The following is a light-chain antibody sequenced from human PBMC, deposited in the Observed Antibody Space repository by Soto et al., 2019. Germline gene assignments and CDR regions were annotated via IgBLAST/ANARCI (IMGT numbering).Light chain of an antibody. Sequence: EIVMTQSPATLSVFPGERATLSCRASQSVSSDLAWYQQKPGQAPRLLIYGASTRASGIPARFSGSGSGTEFTLTISSLQSEDFALSYCQQYNDWPQYACGQGNKLEIK. CDR2: GAS. V-gene: IGKV3-15*01. CDR3: QQYNDWPQYA. J-gene: IGKJ2*01. CDR1: QSVSSD.